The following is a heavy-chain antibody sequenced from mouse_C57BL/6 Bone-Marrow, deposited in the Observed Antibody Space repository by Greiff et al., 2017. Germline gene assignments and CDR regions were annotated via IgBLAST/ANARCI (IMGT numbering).Heavy chain of an antibody. CDR2: IYPGSGST. J-gene: IGHJ2*01. V-gene: IGHV1-55*01. Sequence: HVQLKPPGAELVKPGASVKMSCKASGYTFTSYWITWVKQRPGQGLEWIGDIYPGSGSTNYNEKFKSKATLTVDTSSSTAYLQLSSLTSEDSAVYYCARYGSSGDYFDYWGQGTTLTVSS. CDR1: GYTFTSYW. CDR3: ARYGSSGDYFDY. D-gene: IGHD1-1*01.